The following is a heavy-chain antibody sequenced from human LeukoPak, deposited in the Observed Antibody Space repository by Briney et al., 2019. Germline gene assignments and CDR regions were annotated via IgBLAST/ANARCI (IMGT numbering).Heavy chain of an antibody. V-gene: IGHV3-48*02. CDR3: ARVGSEWLVNDY. CDR2: ISYSSSTR. J-gene: IGHJ4*02. CDR1: GFTFSSYN. Sequence: PGGSLRLSCTASGFTFSSYNMNWVRQAPGKGLEWVSYISYSSSTRYYADSVKGRFTISRDSAKNSLYLQINSPRDEDMAVYYCARVGSEWLVNDYWGQGALVTVSS. D-gene: IGHD6-19*01.